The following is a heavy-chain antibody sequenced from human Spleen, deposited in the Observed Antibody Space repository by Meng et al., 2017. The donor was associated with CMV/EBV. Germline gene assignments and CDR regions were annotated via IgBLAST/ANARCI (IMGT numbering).Heavy chain of an antibody. J-gene: IGHJ3*02. CDR2: ISSSSSYI. CDR1: GFTFSSYS. D-gene: IGHD3/OR15-3a*01. Sequence: GGPLRLSCAASGFTFSSYSMNWVRQAPGKGLEWVSSISSSSSYIYYADSVKGRFTISRDNAKNSLYLQMNSLRAEDTAVYYCAVWGGTGAFDIWGQGTKVTVSS. CDR3: AVWGGTGAFDI. V-gene: IGHV3-21*01.